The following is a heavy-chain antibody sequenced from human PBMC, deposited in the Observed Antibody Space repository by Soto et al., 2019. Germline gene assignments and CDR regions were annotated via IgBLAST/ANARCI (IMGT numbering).Heavy chain of an antibody. V-gene: IGHV2-70*11. CDR1: GFSLSTSGMC. CDR3: ARIGMHYDFWSGPRDYYYMDV. CDR2: IDWDDDK. J-gene: IGHJ6*03. Sequence: SGPTLMNPTQTLTLTCTFSGFSLSTSGMCVSWIRQPPGKALEWLARIDWDDDKYYSTSLKTRLTISKDTSKNQVVLTMTNMDTVDTATYYCARIGMHYDFWSGPRDYYYMDVWGKGTTVTVSS. D-gene: IGHD3-3*01.